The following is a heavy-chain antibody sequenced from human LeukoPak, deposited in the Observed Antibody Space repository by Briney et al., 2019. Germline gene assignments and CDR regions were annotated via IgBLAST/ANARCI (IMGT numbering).Heavy chain of an antibody. CDR3: ARLKYCTNGVCYAGFDY. V-gene: IGHV1-3*01. D-gene: IGHD2-8*01. CDR2: INAGNGNT. J-gene: IGHJ4*02. Sequence: ASVKVSCKASGYTFTSYAIHWVRQAPGQRLERMGWINAGNGNTKYSQKFQGRVTITRDTSADTAYMELSSLRSEDTAVYYCARLKYCTNGVCYAGFDYWGQGTLVTVSS. CDR1: GYTFTSYA.